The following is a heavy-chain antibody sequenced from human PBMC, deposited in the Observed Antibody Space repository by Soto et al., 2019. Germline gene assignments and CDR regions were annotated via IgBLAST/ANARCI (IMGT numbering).Heavy chain of an antibody. Sequence: AAVKVSCKASGYTFTSYAMHWVRRAPGQRLEWMGWINAGNGNTKYSQKFQGRVTITRDTSASTAYMELSSLRSEDTAVYYCASGAVAGPRQSKEIDYWGQGTLVTVSS. V-gene: IGHV1-3*01. CDR1: GYTFTSYA. J-gene: IGHJ4*02. CDR2: INAGNGNT. D-gene: IGHD6-19*01. CDR3: ASGAVAGPRQSKEIDY.